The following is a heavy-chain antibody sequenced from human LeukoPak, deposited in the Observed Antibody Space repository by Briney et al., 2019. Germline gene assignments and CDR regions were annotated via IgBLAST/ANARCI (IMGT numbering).Heavy chain of an antibody. V-gene: IGHV1-69*05. D-gene: IGHD3/OR15-3a*01. Sequence: SVKVSCKASGYTFTSYGISWVRQAPGQGLEWMGGIIPIFATANYAQKFQGRVTITTDESTSTAYMELSSLRSEDTAVYYCARDWTENYYYYYMDVWGKGTTVTVSS. CDR1: GYTFTSYG. CDR2: IIPIFATA. J-gene: IGHJ6*03. CDR3: ARDWTENYYYYYMDV.